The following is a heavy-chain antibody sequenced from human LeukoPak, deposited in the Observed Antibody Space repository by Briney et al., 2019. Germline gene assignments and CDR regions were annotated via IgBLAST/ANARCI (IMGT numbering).Heavy chain of an antibody. CDR2: IYYSGST. J-gene: IGHJ5*02. Sequence: SETLSLTCTVSGGSISSYYWSWIRQPPGKGLEWIGYIYYSGSTNYNPSLKSRVTISVDTSKSQFSLKLSSVTAADTAVYYCARGGYYGSGNDFRFDPWGQGTLVTVSS. CDR1: GGSISSYY. D-gene: IGHD3-10*01. V-gene: IGHV4-59*01. CDR3: ARGGYYGSGNDFRFDP.